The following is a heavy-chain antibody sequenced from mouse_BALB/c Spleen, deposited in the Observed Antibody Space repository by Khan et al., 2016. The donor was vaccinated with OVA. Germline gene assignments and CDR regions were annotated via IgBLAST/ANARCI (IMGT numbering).Heavy chain of an antibody. CDR1: GYTFTSYW. J-gene: IGHJ2*01. Sequence: QVQLKESGAELAKPGASVKMSCKASGYTFTSYWMHWIKQRHGQGLEWIGYINPTSGNTAYIQKFKDKATLTADKSSSTAYMQLNSLTSDDSAVYYCARDRIDYWGQGTTLTVSS. CDR3: ARDRIDY. CDR2: INPTSGNT. V-gene: IGHV1-7*01.